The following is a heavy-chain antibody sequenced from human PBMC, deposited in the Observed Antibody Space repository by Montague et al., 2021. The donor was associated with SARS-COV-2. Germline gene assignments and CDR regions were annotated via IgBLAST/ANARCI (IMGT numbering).Heavy chain of an antibody. D-gene: IGHD1-1*01. Sequence: SETLSLTCSVSGDSLTYFYWSWLRQTPGKGLEWIGYIFYSGSTKYNPSLESRVTITVDTSKDQFYLKLNSVTAADTAVYYCARGATRTFDYWGQGTRVTVSS. V-gene: IGHV4-59*01. CDR2: IFYSGST. CDR1: GDSLTYFY. J-gene: IGHJ4*02. CDR3: ARGATRTFDY.